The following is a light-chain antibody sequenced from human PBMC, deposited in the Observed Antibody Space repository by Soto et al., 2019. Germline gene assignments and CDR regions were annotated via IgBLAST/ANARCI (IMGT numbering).Light chain of an antibody. CDR1: QSLLHSNGYNY. V-gene: IGKV2-28*01. CDR2: LGS. Sequence: DIVMTQSPLSLPVTPGEPASISCRSSQSLLHSNGYNYLDWYLQKPGQSPQLLIYLGSNRASGVPDRFSGSGSGTDFTLKISRVEAEDVGVYYCMQALQSPWKFGQGNKGDIK. J-gene: IGKJ1*01. CDR3: MQALQSPWK.